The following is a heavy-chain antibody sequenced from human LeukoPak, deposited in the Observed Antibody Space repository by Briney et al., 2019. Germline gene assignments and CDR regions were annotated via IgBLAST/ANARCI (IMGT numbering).Heavy chain of an antibody. Sequence: SETLSLTCTVSGGSISSGGYHWSWIRQHPGRGLEWIGHIFRSGSTYYNPSLKSRVTISVDTSKNQFSLKMSYVTAADTAVYYCAGVTSVTVFDYWGQGTLVTVSS. CDR2: IFRSGST. CDR3: AGVTSVTVFDY. D-gene: IGHD5/OR15-5a*01. J-gene: IGHJ4*02. CDR1: GGSISSGGYH. V-gene: IGHV4-31*03.